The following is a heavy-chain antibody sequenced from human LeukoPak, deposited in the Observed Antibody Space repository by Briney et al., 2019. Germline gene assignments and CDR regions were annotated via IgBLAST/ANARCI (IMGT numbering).Heavy chain of an antibody. V-gene: IGHV5-51*01. Sequence: GESLKISCKGSGYSINNYWIGWVRQMPGKGLEWMGIIYPADSDIRYSPSFQGQVTISADKSISTAYLQWSSLKASDTAMYYCARHQKITGELGPWGQGTLVTVSS. CDR1: GYSINNYW. J-gene: IGHJ5*02. CDR3: ARHQKITGELGP. D-gene: IGHD1-26*01. CDR2: IYPADSDI.